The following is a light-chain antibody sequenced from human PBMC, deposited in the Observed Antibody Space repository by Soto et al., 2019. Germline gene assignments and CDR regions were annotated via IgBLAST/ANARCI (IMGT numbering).Light chain of an antibody. Sequence: EIVLTQSPGTLSLSPGERATLSCRTSQSVSSDYLAWYRQNPGQAPRLLIYGASNRAGGIPDRFSGSGSGTDFTLTISRLEPEDFAEYYCQQYSSSPRTFGQGTKLEIK. J-gene: IGKJ2*01. CDR3: QQYSSSPRT. V-gene: IGKV3-20*01. CDR2: GAS. CDR1: QSVSSDY.